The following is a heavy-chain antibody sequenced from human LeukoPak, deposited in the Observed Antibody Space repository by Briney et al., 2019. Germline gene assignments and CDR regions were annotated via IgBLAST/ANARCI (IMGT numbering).Heavy chain of an antibody. D-gene: IGHD3-10*01. J-gene: IGHJ4*02. CDR2: IDPNSGGT. CDR1: GNTFTGYY. CDR3: AREYYYGSGNYYNRIDY. Sequence: GASVKVSCKASGNTFTGYYMHWVRQAPGQGLEWMGWIDPNSGGTNYAQKFQGRVTMTRDTSISTAYMVLNRLRSDDTAVYYCAREYYYGSGNYYNRIDYWGQGTLVTVSS. V-gene: IGHV1-2*02.